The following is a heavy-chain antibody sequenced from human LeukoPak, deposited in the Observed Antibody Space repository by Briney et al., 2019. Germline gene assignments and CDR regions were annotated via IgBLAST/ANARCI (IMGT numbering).Heavy chain of an antibody. J-gene: IGHJ6*02. Sequence: ASVKVSCKAFGYTFTSFGISWVRRSPGQRREWLGGISAFNGNTNSAQKLHGRVTMTTATSTRTAYMKRRSLRSDDRAVYYCARERGDGSGSYYYYYYYYGMDVWGQGTTVTVSS. D-gene: IGHD3-10*01. V-gene: IGHV1-18*01. CDR2: ISAFNGNT. CDR1: GYTFTSFG. CDR3: ARERGDGSGSYYYYYYYYGMDV.